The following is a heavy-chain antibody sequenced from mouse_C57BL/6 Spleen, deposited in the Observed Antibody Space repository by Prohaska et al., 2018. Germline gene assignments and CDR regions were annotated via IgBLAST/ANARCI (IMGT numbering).Heavy chain of an antibody. CDR2: IDPSDSYT. Sequence: QVQLQQPGAELVMPVASVKLSCKASGYTFTSYWMHWVKQRPGQRLEWIGEIDPSDSYTNYNQKFKGKATLTVDKSSSTAYMQLSSLTSEVSAVYYCARRGVYYDSHYWGQGTTLTVSS. CDR1: GYTFTSYW. CDR3: ARRGVYYDSHY. J-gene: IGHJ2*01. V-gene: IGHV1-69*01. D-gene: IGHD2-4*01.